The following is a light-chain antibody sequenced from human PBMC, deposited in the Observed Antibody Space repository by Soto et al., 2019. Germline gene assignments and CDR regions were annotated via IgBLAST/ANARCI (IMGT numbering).Light chain of an antibody. Sequence: SALTQPRSVSGSPGQSVTFSCIGTSSDVGDYNSVSWYQQHPGKAPKLMIYDVSKRPSGVPDRFSGSKSGNTASLTISGLQAEDEADYYCCSYVGGYSYVFGIGTKVTAL. J-gene: IGLJ1*01. CDR3: CSYVGGYSYV. V-gene: IGLV2-11*01. CDR2: DVS. CDR1: SSDVGDYNS.